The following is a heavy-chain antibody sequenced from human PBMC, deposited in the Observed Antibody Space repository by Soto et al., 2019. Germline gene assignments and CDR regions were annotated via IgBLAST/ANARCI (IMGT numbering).Heavy chain of an antibody. CDR3: ARDQLSSGLYVWFDP. Sequence: HVQLQESGPGLVKPSETLSLTCTVSGGSISTYYWSWIRQPPGKGLEWIGYIYYDGSTSYNPSLGSRVTQXXDXSXXQFSLMLSSVTSADTAVYYCARDQLSSGLYVWFDPWGQGTLVTVSS. CDR2: IYYDGST. D-gene: IGHD6-25*01. CDR1: GGSISTYY. V-gene: IGHV4-59*01. J-gene: IGHJ5*02.